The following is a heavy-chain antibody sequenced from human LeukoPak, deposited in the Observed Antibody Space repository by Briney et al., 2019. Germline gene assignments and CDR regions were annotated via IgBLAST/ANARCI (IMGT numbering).Heavy chain of an antibody. CDR2: IIPFFGTA. CDR1: GGTFSSYA. V-gene: IGHV1-69*05. CDR3: ARVAPYYYDSSGYYAPYWYFDL. J-gene: IGHJ2*01. Sequence: SVKVSCKASGGTFSSYAISWVRQAPGQGLEWMGGIIPFFGTANYAQKFQGRVTIITDESTSAAYIELSSLRSEVTAVYYCARVAPYYYDSSGYYAPYWYFDLWGRGTLVTVSS. D-gene: IGHD3-22*01.